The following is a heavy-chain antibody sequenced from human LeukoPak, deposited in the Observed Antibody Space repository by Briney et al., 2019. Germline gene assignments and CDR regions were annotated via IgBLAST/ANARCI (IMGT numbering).Heavy chain of an antibody. J-gene: IGHJ4*02. CDR2: ISDSGATI. V-gene: IGHV3-23*01. D-gene: IGHD3-10*01. CDR1: GFTFSTYG. CDR3: GMDPPGSTITMAAFDY. Sequence: GGSLRLSCAASGFTFSTYGMSWVRQAPGKGLEWVSGISDSGATIYYGDSVKGRFTVSRDNSRSTLYLQMNSLRAEDTAVYYCGMDPPGSTITMAAFDYSGQGTLVTVSS.